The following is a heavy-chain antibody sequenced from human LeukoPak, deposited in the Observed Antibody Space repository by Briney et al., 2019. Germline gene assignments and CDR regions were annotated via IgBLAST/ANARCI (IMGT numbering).Heavy chain of an antibody. J-gene: IGHJ3*02. Sequence: MPSETLSLTCTVSGGSISSGGYYWSWIRQPPGKGLEWIGYIYHSGSTYYNPSLKSRVTISVDRSKNQFSLKLSSVTAADTAVYYCASTNSYCSSTSCYDHINAFDIWGQGTMVTVSS. V-gene: IGHV4-30-2*01. CDR1: GGSISSGGYY. CDR3: ASTNSYCSSTSCYDHINAFDI. D-gene: IGHD2-2*01. CDR2: IYHSGST.